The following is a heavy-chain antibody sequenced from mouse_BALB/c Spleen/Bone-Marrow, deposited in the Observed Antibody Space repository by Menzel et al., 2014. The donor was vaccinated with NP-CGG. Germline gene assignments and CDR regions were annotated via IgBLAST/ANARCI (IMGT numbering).Heavy chain of an antibody. CDR2: INPSNGRT. V-gene: IGHV1S81*02. CDR1: GYTFTSYW. CDR3: ARSYYRYDVIVY. D-gene: IGHD2-14*01. J-gene: IGHJ3*01. Sequence: AQLQQSGAELVKPGASVKLSCKASGYTFTSYWMHWVKQRPGQGLEWIGEINPSNGRTNYNEKFKSKATLTVDKSSSTAYMQLSSLTSEDSAVYYCARSYYRYDVIVYWGQGTLVTVSA.